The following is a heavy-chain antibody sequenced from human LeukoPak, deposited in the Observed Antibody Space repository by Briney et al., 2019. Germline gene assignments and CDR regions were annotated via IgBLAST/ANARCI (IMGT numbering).Heavy chain of an antibody. Sequence: PGGSLRLSFAASGFTFSNYWMTWVRQAPGKGLEWVANIKQDGSEKYYVDSVKGRFTISRDNAKNSLYLQMNSLRAEDTAVYYCATPTIVGRTPVDYWGQGTLVTVSS. CDR2: IKQDGSEK. V-gene: IGHV3-7*02. D-gene: IGHD1-26*01. J-gene: IGHJ4*02. CDR3: ATPTIVGRTPVDY. CDR1: GFTFSNYW.